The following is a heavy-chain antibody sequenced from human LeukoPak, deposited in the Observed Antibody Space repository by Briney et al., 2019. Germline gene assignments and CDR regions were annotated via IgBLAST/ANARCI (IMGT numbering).Heavy chain of an antibody. Sequence: ASVKVSCKTSGYTFTNYDINWLRQATGQGLEWMGWMNPTSGNTDYSPKFQGRVTMTRDTSISTAYMELSSLRSEDTAVYFCAGGGFDPWGQGTLVTVSS. CDR3: AGGGFDP. V-gene: IGHV1-8*01. CDR2: MNPTSGNT. CDR1: GYTFTNYD. J-gene: IGHJ5*02.